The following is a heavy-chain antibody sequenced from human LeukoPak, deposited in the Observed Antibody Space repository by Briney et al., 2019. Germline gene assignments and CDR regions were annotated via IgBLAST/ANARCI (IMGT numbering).Heavy chain of an antibody. D-gene: IGHD4-11*01. J-gene: IGHJ3*02. CDR3: ARGMIDYSNYAAFDI. V-gene: IGHV4-34*01. Sequence: SETLSLTCAVYGGSFSGYYWSWIRQPPGKGLEWIGEINHSGSTNYNPSLKSRVTISVDTSKNQFSLKLSSVTAADTALYYCARGMIDYSNYAAFDIWGQGTMVTVSS. CDR2: INHSGST. CDR1: GGSFSGYY.